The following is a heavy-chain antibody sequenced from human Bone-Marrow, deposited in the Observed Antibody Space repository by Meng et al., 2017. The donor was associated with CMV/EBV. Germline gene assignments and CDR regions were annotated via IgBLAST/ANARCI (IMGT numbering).Heavy chain of an antibody. J-gene: IGHJ3*02. D-gene: IGHD7-27*01. CDR3: AGQTGDHDAFDI. Sequence: GESLKISCAASGFTFSTYGIHWVRQAPGKGLEWVAVIWYDGRKKYYADSVKGRFTISRDNSKNTLYLQMNSLRAEDTAVYYCAGQTGDHDAFDIWGQGTMVTVSS. V-gene: IGHV3-33*01. CDR2: IWYDGRKK. CDR1: GFTFSTYG.